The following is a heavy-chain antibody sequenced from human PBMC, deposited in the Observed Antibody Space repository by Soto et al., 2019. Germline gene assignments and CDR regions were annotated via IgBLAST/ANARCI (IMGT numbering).Heavy chain of an antibody. Sequence: GGSLRLSCAASGFTFSNAWMNWVRQAPGKGLEWVGRSKGKTEGGITDYAAPVKGRFTISRDDSKNTLYLQMNSLKTEDTAVYYCTIGPYYYDSSGTPRYFDYWGQGTQVTVSS. CDR2: SKGKTEGGIT. J-gene: IGHJ4*02. CDR3: TIGPYYYDSSGTPRYFDY. D-gene: IGHD3-22*01. CDR1: GFTFSNAW. V-gene: IGHV3-15*07.